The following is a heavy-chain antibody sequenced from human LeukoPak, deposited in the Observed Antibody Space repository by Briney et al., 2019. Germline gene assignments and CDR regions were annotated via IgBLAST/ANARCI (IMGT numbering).Heavy chain of an antibody. CDR1: GFTFSSYW. CDR3: ARVTAVAGFDH. D-gene: IGHD6-19*01. V-gene: IGHV3-7*03. Sequence: GGSLRLSCAASGFTFSSYWMSWVRQAPGKGLEWVANIKDDGRQKYYVDSAKGRFTISRDNAKNSLSLQMNSLRAEDTAVYYCARVTAVAGFDHWGQGTLVTVSS. J-gene: IGHJ4*02. CDR2: IKDDGRQK.